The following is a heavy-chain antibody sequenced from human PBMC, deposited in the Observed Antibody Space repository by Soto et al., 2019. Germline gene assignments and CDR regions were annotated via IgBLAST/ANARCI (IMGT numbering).Heavy chain of an antibody. CDR3: AAVRSDYNFDAVDV. D-gene: IGHD3-10*01. CDR1: GYTFSVNY. V-gene: IGHV5-51*01. CDR2: TYPGDSET. Sequence: EVQLVQSGAEVKKPGESLKISCQGSGYTFSVNYIGWVRQMSGKGLEGMGITYPGDSETTYSPAFQGQVTISVDKSSSTTYLQWSSLKSSAPAAYDCAAVRSDYNFDAVDVWGQGTTVIVSS. J-gene: IGHJ6*02.